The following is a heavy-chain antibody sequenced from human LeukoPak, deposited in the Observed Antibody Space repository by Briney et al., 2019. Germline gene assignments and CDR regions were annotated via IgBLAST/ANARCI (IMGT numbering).Heavy chain of an antibody. J-gene: IGHJ4*02. CDR3: AGENSGSYRFDY. D-gene: IGHD6-25*01. V-gene: IGHV4-59*12. CDR2: IYYIGST. Sequence: SETLSLTCTVSGGSISSYYWSWIRQPPGKGLEWIGYIYYIGSTKYNPSLKSRVTISVDRSQNQFSLRLSSVTAADTAVYYCAGENSGSYRFDYWGQGTLVTVSS. CDR1: GGSISSYY.